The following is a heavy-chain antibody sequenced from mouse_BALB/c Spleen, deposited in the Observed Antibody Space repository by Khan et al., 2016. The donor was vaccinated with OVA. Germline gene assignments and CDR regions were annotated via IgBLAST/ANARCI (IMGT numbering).Heavy chain of an antibody. CDR3: AKPNYYGSRPYYYAMDY. D-gene: IGHD1-1*01. CDR2: IWGDGST. V-gene: IGHV2-3*01. Sequence: VTLLESGPGLVAPSQSLSITCTVSGFSLTNYGVTWVRQPPGKGLEWLGVIWGDGSTNFHSALISRLSINKDNSKSQVFLKLNSLQTDDTATYYCAKPNYYGSRPYYYAMDYWGQGTAGTGSS. CDR1: GFSLTNYG. J-gene: IGHJ4*01.